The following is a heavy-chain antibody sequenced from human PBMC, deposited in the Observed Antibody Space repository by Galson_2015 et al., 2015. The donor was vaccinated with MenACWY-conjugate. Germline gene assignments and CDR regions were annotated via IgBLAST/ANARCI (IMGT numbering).Heavy chain of an antibody. D-gene: IGHD4-17*01. V-gene: IGHV3-21*01. Sequence: SLRLSCAASGFTFSSYSMNWVRQAPGKGLEWVSSFTSSNSRSSTYIYYADSVKGRFTISRDNAKNSLYLQMNSLRGDDTAVYYCARDISLYGDYRGIDYWGQGTLVTVFS. CDR3: ARDISLYGDYRGIDY. J-gene: IGHJ4*02. CDR2: FTSSNSRSSTYI. CDR1: GFTFSSYS.